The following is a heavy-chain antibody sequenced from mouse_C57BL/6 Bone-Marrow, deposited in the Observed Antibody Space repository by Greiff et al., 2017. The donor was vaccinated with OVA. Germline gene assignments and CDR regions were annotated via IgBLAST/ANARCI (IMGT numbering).Heavy chain of an antibody. J-gene: IGHJ3*01. CDR3: AIRAGTGFAY. V-gene: IGHV14-3*01. D-gene: IGHD3-3*01. Sequence: EVQLQQSVAELVRPGASVKLSCTASGFTITNTYMHWVKQRPEQGLEWIGSIDPANGNTNYAPKFQDKATITADTSSNTAYLQLSIRTSENPAIYYCAIRAGTGFAYWGQGTLVTVSA. CDR2: IDPANGNT. CDR1: GFTITNTY.